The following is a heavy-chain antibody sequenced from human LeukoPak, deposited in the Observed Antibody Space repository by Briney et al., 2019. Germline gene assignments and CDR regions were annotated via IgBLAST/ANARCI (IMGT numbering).Heavy chain of an antibody. V-gene: IGHV1-58*01. CDR1: GFTFTSSA. J-gene: IGHJ4*02. CDR3: AADSSGYYNFDY. CDR2: IAVGSGNT. D-gene: IGHD3-9*01. Sequence: TSVKVSCRASGFTFTSSAVQWVRQARGQSLEWIGWIAVGSGNTNYAQKFQERVTITRDMSTSTAYMELSSLRSEDTAVYYCAADSSGYYNFDYWGQGTLVTVSS.